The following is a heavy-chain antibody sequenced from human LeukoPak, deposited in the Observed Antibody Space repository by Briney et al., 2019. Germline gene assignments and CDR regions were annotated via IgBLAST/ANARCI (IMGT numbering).Heavy chain of an antibody. CDR1: GFTFSSYG. Sequence: GGSLRLSCAASGFTFSSYGMSWVRQAPGKGLVWVSRINSDARSTSYADSVKGRFTISRDNAKNTLYLQMNSLRAEDTAVYYCARGADTGYSSDSWGQGTLVTVSS. CDR2: INSDARST. J-gene: IGHJ5*02. D-gene: IGHD6-19*01. V-gene: IGHV3-74*01. CDR3: ARGADTGYSSDS.